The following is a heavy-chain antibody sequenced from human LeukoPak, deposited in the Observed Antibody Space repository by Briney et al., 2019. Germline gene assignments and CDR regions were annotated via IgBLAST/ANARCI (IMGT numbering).Heavy chain of an antibody. J-gene: IGHJ3*02. Sequence: PSETLSLTCAVYGGSFSGYYWSWIRQPPGKGLEWIGEINHSGSTNYNPSVKSRVTTSVDMSKNQFSLKLSSVTAADTAVYYCVKHFYGGAFDIWGQGTMVTVSS. CDR1: GGSFSGYY. CDR2: INHSGST. V-gene: IGHV4-34*01. D-gene: IGHD3-10*01. CDR3: VKHFYGGAFDI.